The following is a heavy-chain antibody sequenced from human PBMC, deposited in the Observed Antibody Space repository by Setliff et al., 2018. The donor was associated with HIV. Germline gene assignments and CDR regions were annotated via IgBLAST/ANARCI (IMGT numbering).Heavy chain of an antibody. CDR3: ARGGASSKYLDP. Sequence: SETLSLTCAVYGGSLSGYYWSWIRQPPGKGLEWIGYISYSGSTNYNPSLKSRVTLSVDTSKNQFSLSLTSVTGADTAVYYCARGGASSKYLDPWGQGTLVTVSS. D-gene: IGHD2-15*01. V-gene: IGHV4-59*01. J-gene: IGHJ5*02. CDR2: ISYSGST. CDR1: GGSLSGYY.